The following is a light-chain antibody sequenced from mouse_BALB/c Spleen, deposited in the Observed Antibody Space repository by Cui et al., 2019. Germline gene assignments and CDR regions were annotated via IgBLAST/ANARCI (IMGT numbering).Light chain of an antibody. V-gene: IGKV12-46*01. J-gene: IGKJ2*01. CDR2: AAT. CDR3: QHFWGTPYT. CDR1: ENIYSN. Sequence: DIQMTQFPAPLSVSVGETVTITCRASENIYSNLAWYQQKQGKSPQLLVYAATNLADGVPSRFSGSGSGTQYSLKINSLQSEDFGSYYCQHFWGTPYTFGGGTKLEIK.